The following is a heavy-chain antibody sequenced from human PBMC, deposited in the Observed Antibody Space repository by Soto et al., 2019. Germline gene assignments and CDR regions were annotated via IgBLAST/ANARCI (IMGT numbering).Heavy chain of an antibody. CDR1: GFTFSSYS. V-gene: IGHV3-21*01. CDR2: ISSSSSYI. Sequence: GESLKISCAASGFTFSSYSMNWVRQAPGKGLEWVSSISSSSSYIYYADSVKDRFTISRDNAKNSLYLQMNSLRAEDTAVYYCARVGPSGGSKVGYYYMDVWGKGTTVTVSS. CDR3: ARVGPSGGSKVGYYYMDV. D-gene: IGHD2-15*01. J-gene: IGHJ6*03.